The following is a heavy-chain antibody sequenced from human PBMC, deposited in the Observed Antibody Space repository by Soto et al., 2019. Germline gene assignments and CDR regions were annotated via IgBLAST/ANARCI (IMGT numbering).Heavy chain of an antibody. V-gene: IGHV3-23*01. CDR3: AKDLIRGDGYIDFDY. CDR2: IFAGGGST. CDR1: GFTFSNYA. Sequence: GGSLRLSCGPSGFTFSNYAMCWVRQAPGKGLEWVSTIFAGGGSTYYADSVKGRFTISRDNSKNILFLQMDSLRAEDTAVYFCAKDLIRGDGYIDFDYWGQGTLVTVSS. J-gene: IGHJ4*02. D-gene: IGHD3-10*01.